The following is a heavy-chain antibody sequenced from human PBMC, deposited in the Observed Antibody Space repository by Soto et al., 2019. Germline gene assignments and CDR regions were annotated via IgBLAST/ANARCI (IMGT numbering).Heavy chain of an antibody. CDR2: IYWNDDA. CDR3: VHDGKLGYTGYDRFDY. Sequence: SGPTLVNPTETLTLTCTVSGFSLSTNEVGVGWIRQPPGKALEWLALIYWNDDARYSPSLKNRLTITKDTSKNQVVLTMTNMDPVDTATYYCVHDGKLGYTGYDRFDYWGQGTLVTVSS. V-gene: IGHV2-5*01. J-gene: IGHJ4*02. CDR1: GFSLSTNEVG. D-gene: IGHD5-12*01.